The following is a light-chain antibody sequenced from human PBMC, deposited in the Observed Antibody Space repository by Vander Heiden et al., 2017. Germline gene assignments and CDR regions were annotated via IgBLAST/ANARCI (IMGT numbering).Light chain of an antibody. CDR3: QQNNNTPDT. J-gene: IGKJ2*01. V-gene: IGKV1-39*01. Sequence: DIQMTQPPPSLSASVGDRVTITCRTSQSISSYLNWYQQKPGKAPKLLIYAASSLQSGVPSRFSGSGSRADFTLTISSLQPEDFTTYCCQQNNNTPDTFGQGTRLEIK. CDR2: AAS. CDR1: QSISSY.